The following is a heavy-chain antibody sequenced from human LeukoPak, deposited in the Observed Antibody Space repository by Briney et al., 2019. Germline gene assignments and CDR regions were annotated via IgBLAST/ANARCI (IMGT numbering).Heavy chain of an antibody. CDR1: GFTFGDYA. V-gene: IGHV3-49*04. CDR3: TRDEYLDY. J-gene: IGHJ4*02. Sequence: PGGSLRLSCTASGFTFGDYAMSWVRQAPGKGLEWVGFIRSKAYGGTTEYAASVKGRFTISRDDSKSIAYLQMNSLKTEDTAVYYRTRDEYLDYWGQGTLVTVSS. CDR2: IRSKAYGGTT.